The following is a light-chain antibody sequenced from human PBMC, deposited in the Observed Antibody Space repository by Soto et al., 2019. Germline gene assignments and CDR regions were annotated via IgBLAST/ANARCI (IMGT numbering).Light chain of an antibody. Sequence: IVMTQSPGTLSVSPGERATLSCRAGQGVTTNFAWYQQKSGQSPRLLIYDVSIRATGVPARFSGTGSETDFTLTISGLQSEDSAVYFCQQYNNWPFSFGQRTRLEIK. CDR1: QGVTTN. J-gene: IGKJ5*01. CDR2: DVS. V-gene: IGKV3-15*01. CDR3: QQYNNWPFS.